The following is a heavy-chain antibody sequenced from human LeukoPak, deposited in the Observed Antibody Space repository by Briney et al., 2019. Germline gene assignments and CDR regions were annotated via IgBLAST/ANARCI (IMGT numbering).Heavy chain of an antibody. J-gene: IGHJ4*02. CDR1: GGSISSYY. V-gene: IGHV4-4*07. Sequence: SETLSLTCTVSGGSISSYYWSWIRQPAGKGLEWIGRIYTSGSTNYNPSLKSRVTISVDTPKNQCSLKLSSVTAADTAVYYCARVSYYDSSGYFIDYWGQGTLVTVSS. CDR2: IYTSGST. D-gene: IGHD3-22*01. CDR3: ARVSYYDSSGYFIDY.